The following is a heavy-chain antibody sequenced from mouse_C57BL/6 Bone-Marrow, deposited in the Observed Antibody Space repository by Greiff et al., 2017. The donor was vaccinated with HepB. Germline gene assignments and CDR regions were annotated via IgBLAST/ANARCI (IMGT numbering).Heavy chain of an antibody. D-gene: IGHD2-1*01. V-gene: IGHV1-42*01. Sequence: VQLQQSGPELVNPGASVKISCKASGYSFTGYYMNWVKQSPEKSLEWIGEINPSTGGTTYNQKFKAKATLTVDKSSSTAYMQLKSLTSEDSAVYYCARGAIYGNYSAWFAYWGQGTLVTVSA. CDR1: GYSFTGYY. J-gene: IGHJ3*01. CDR3: ARGAIYGNYSAWFAY. CDR2: INPSTGGT.